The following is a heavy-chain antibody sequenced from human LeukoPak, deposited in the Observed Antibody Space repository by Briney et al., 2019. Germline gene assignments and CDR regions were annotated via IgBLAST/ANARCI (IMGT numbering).Heavy chain of an antibody. CDR2: MNPNSGNT. Sequence: ASVKVSCKASEKPFTSYNINWVRKPTGQGLEWLGWMNPNSGNTGYAQKFQGRVTMTRNTSISTAYMELSSLRSEDTAVYYCARGGRGGSYYVYWGQGTLVTVSS. V-gene: IGHV1-8*01. J-gene: IGHJ4*02. D-gene: IGHD1-26*01. CDR3: ARGGRGGSYYVY. CDR1: EKPFTSYN.